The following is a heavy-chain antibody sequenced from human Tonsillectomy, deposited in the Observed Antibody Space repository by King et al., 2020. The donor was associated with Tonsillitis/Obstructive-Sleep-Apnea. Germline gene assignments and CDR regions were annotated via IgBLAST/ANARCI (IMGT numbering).Heavy chain of an antibody. CDR1: GYTFIGYY. CDR3: ARGAPDNSDDYGSWFDP. Sequence: QLVQSGAEVKKPGASVKVSCKASGYTFIGYYMHWVRQAPGQGLEWMGWINPNSGGTKYAQKFQGRVTMTRDTSISTVYMELSSLRSEDTAVYYCARGAPDNSDDYGSWFDPWGQGTLVTVSS. CDR2: INPNSGGT. V-gene: IGHV1-2*02. J-gene: IGHJ5*02. D-gene: IGHD3-22*01.